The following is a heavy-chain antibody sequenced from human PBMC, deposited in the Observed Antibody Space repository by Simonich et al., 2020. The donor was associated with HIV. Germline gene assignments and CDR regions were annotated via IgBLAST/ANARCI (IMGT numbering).Heavy chain of an antibody. V-gene: IGHV4-38-2*01. J-gene: IGHJ4*02. CDR1: GYSISSGYY. CDR3: ARGELGDFDY. CDR2: INHSGST. Sequence: QVQLQESGPGLVKPSETLSLTCAVSGYSISSGYYWGWIRQPPGKGLEWIGEINHSGSTNYKPSLKSRVSMSVDTSKNQFSLRLSSVTAADTAVYYCARGELGDFDYWGQGTLVTVSS. D-gene: IGHD3-16*01.